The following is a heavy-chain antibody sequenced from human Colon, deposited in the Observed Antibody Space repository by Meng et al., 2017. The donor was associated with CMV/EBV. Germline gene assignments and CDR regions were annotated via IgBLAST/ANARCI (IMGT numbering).Heavy chain of an antibody. D-gene: IGHD6-13*01. CDR3: ASFSSSWYDDY. CDR2: IYYSGST. Sequence: TCSVAVGSISSSRDDWGWIRQPRGKGLEWIGSIYYSGSTDYNPSLKSRVTISVDTSKNQFSLKLSSVTAAETAVYYCASFSSSWYDDYWGQGTLVTVSS. CDR1: VGSISSSRDD. V-gene: IGHV4-39*01. J-gene: IGHJ4*02.